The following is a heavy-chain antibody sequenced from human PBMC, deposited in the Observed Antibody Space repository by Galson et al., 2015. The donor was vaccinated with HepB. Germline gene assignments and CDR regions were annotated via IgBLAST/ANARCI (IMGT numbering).Heavy chain of an antibody. CDR3: AREWGSGWFQY. J-gene: IGHJ4*02. CDR1: GFTFSSYW. V-gene: IGHV3-7*03. Sequence: SLRLACAASGFTFSSYWMSWVRQAPGRGLEWVANIKQDGSEKYYVDSVKGRFTISRDNAKNSLYLQMNSLRAEDTAVYYCAREWGSGWFQYRGQGTLVPVSS. CDR2: IKQDGSEK. D-gene: IGHD6-19*01.